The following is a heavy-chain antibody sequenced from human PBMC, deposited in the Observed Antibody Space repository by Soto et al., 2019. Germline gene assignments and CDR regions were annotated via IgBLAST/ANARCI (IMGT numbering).Heavy chain of an antibody. CDR2: ISYDGTNK. Sequence: PGGSLRLSCAASGFTFSTYGMHWVRQTPGKGLEWVAVISYDGTNKFYSDSVKGRFTISRDNFKNTLTLQMNSLRADDTAVYSCAKDLQSHGDYHYYRYGMDVWGLGTRVTVPS. J-gene: IGHJ6*02. V-gene: IGHV3-30*18. CDR3: AKDLQSHGDYHYYRYGMDV. CDR1: GFTFSTYG. D-gene: IGHD4-17*01.